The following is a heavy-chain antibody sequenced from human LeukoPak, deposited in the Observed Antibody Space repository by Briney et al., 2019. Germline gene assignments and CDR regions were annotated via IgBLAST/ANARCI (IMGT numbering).Heavy chain of an antibody. J-gene: IGHJ4*02. CDR3: ARGGVYSSGWYVFDY. CDR1: GYTFTGYY. Sequence: PSASVKVSCKASGYTFTGYYMHWVRQAPGQGLEGMGWINPNSGGTNYAQKFQGWVTMTRDTSISTAYMELSRLRSDDTAVYYCARGGVYSSGWYVFDYWGQGTLVTVSS. D-gene: IGHD6-19*01. CDR2: INPNSGGT. V-gene: IGHV1-2*04.